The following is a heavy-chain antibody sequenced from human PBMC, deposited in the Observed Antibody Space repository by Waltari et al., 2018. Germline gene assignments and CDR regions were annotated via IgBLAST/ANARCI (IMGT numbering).Heavy chain of an antibody. J-gene: IGHJ6*02. CDR3: ARRILHAAGSRGITDNYSMDV. V-gene: IGHV4-59*01. CDR2: IAYTWAT. Sequence: VKLRQSGPELVKSSETLSLTCSVSGGSIDSYDLTWIRQSPGKGLEWVGDIAYTWATNHNPSREGRVASAVETSKNQRSLKLTAVTAAGTAVYVCARRILHAAGSRGITDNYSMDVWGQGATVSVSS. D-gene: IGHD3-10*01. CDR1: GGSIDSYD.